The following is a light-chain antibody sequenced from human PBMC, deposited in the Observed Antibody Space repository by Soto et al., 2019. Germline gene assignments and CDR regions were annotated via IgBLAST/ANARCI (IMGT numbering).Light chain of an antibody. V-gene: IGKV1-5*01. CDR1: QSISSW. J-gene: IGKJ1*01. CDR3: QQYNSYSPT. Sequence: IHMTQSPSTLSASVGNTVTITCRASQSISSWLAWYQQKQGKAPKVMIYDASSLESGVPSRFSGSGYGTEFNLTTSSLQTDDFATYYCQQYNSYSPTFGQGTKV. CDR2: DAS.